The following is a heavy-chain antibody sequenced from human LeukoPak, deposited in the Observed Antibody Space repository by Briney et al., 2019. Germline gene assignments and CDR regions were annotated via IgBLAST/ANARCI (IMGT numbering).Heavy chain of an antibody. J-gene: IGHJ1*01. CDR3: ACANYYDSSGYYLPEYFQH. Sequence: GASVKVSCKASGYTFTSYGISWVRQAPGQGLEWMGWISVYNGNTNYAQKLQGRVTMTTDTSTSTAYMELRSLRSDDTAVYYCACANYYDSSGYYLPEYFQHWGQGTLVTVSS. D-gene: IGHD3-22*01. CDR1: GYTFTSYG. CDR2: ISVYNGNT. V-gene: IGHV1-18*01.